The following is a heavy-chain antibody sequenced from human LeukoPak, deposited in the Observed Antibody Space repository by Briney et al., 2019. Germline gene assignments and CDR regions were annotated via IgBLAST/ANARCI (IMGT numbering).Heavy chain of an antibody. CDR1: GFTFSSYA. D-gene: IGHD1-1*01. CDR3: ARDGWNVFFDY. J-gene: IGHJ4*02. CDR2: VGGGGGTT. Sequence: GGSLRLSCAASGFTFSSYAMSWVRQAPGKGLEWVSSVGGGGGTTHHADSVKGRFTISRDNYKSTLYLQMNSLGAGDTAVYYCARDGWNVFFDYWGQRALVSVSS. V-gene: IGHV3-23*01.